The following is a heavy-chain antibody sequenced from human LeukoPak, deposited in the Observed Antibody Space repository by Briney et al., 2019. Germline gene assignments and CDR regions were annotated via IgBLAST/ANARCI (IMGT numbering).Heavy chain of an antibody. CDR3: TRDSDSSGWLDYYMDV. CDR1: GFTFRTYT. D-gene: IGHD6-25*01. Sequence: GGSLRLSCTASGFTFRTYTMNWVRQAPGKGLEWVSSISSSGDYKYYPDSLKGRFTVSRDNAKNSLSLQMDSLRDGDTAVYYCTRDSDSSGWLDYYMDVWGKGTTVIISS. CDR2: ISSSGDYK. V-gene: IGHV3-21*01. J-gene: IGHJ6*03.